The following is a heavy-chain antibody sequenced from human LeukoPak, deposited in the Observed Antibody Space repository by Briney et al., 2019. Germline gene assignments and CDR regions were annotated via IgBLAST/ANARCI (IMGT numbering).Heavy chain of an antibody. V-gene: IGHV3-21*01. Sequence: GGSLRLSCAASGFTFSSYSMNWVRQAPGKGLEWVSSISSSSSYIYYADSVKGRFTISRDNAKNSLYLQMNSLRAEDTAVYYCASGTTGSGSFDYWGQGTLVTVSS. CDR3: ASGTTGSGSFDY. J-gene: IGHJ4*02. D-gene: IGHD1-14*01. CDR1: GFTFSSYS. CDR2: ISSSSSYI.